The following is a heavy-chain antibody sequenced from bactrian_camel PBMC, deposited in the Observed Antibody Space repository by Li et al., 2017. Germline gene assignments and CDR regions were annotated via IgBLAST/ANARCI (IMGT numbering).Heavy chain of an antibody. J-gene: IGHJ4*01. D-gene: IGHD3*01. Sequence: HVQLVESGGGSVQAGGSLRLSRKFSEFEFPSKCVGWFRKQREGVAVIAGSGSTGYADSVRGRFTISHDSAKNTVDLQLNNLKSDDTGMYYCAADATIVTKAGCYVGFIPEYDFRGQGTQVTVS. CDR3: AADATIVTKAGCYVGFIPEYDF. CDR1: EFEFPSKC. CDR2: IAGSGST. V-gene: IGHV3S53*01.